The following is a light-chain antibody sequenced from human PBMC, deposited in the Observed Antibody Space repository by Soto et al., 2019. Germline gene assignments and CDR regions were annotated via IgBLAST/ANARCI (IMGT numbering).Light chain of an antibody. CDR1: SSDVGGYNY. V-gene: IGLV2-14*01. J-gene: IGLJ3*02. CDR2: DVS. Sequence: QYALTQPASVSGSPGQSITISCTGTSSDVGGYNYVSWYQQHPGKAPKLMIYDVSNRPSGVSNRFSGSKSGNTASLTISGLQAVDEADYYCSSYTSSSTWVFGGGTKLTVL. CDR3: SSYTSSSTWV.